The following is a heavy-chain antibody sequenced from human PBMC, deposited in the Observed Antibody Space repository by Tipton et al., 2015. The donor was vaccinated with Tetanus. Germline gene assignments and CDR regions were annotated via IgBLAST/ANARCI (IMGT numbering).Heavy chain of an antibody. CDR1: GSSITSTTHY. Sequence: TLSLTCTVSGSSITSTTHYWGWIRQAPGKGLEWIGIIYYSGSTYYNASLRSRVTISVDTPKIQFSLQLRSGTAADTAVYYCARQDTLNYYYVGYFLDWGQGTLVTVSS. D-gene: IGHD3-22*01. V-gene: IGHV4-39*01. CDR2: IYYSGST. CDR3: ARQDTLNYYYVGYFLD. J-gene: IGHJ1*01.